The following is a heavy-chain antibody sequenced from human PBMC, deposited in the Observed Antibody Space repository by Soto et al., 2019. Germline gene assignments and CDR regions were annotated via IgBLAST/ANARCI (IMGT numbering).Heavy chain of an antibody. CDR3: ARGPTGQVGTWFDT. CDR1: GFTFSSYW. Sequence: PGGSLRLSCAASGFTFSSYWMHWVRQAPGKGLVWVSRINSDESTTNYADSVKGRFTISRDNAKNTLYLQMNSLRAEDTAVYYCARGPTGQVGTWFDTWGQGNLLTISS. J-gene: IGHJ5*02. D-gene: IGHD7-27*01. CDR2: INSDESTT. V-gene: IGHV3-74*01.